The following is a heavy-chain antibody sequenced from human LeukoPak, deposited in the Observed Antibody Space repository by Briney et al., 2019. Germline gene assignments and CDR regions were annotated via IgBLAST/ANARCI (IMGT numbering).Heavy chain of an antibody. Sequence: GASVKVSCKASCYTFTSYGISWVRQAPGQGLEWMGWISAYNGNTNYAQKLQGRVTMTTDTSTSTAYMELRSLRSDDTAVYYCARGGDIVVVPAAMGEAYWGQGTLVTVSS. CDR1: CYTFTSYG. J-gene: IGHJ4*02. D-gene: IGHD2-2*01. CDR2: ISAYNGNT. CDR3: ARGGDIVVVPAAMGEAY. V-gene: IGHV1-18*01.